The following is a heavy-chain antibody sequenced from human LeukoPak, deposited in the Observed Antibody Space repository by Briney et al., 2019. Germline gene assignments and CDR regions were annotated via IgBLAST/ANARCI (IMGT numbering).Heavy chain of an antibody. CDR1: GGSISSYY. J-gene: IGHJ3*02. V-gene: IGHV4-59*01. D-gene: IGHD1-26*01. CDR3: ARGGSGSPPGAFDI. Sequence: SETLSLTCTVSGGSISSYYWSWIRQPPGKGLEWIGYIYYSGSTNYNPSLKSRVTISVDTSKNQFSLKLSSVTAADTAVYYCARGGSGSPPGAFDIWGQGTMVTVSS. CDR2: IYYSGST.